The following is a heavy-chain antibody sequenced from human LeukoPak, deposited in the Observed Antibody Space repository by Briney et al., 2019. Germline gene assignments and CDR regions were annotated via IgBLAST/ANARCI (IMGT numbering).Heavy chain of an antibody. CDR3: ARHGPLYEYFYYRMDV. D-gene: IGHD5/OR15-5a*01. Sequence: SETLSLTCTVSGDSISSYYWSWIRQPPGKGLEWIGYIYYSGSTDYNPSLKSRVTISVDTSKNQFSLKLSSVTAADTAVYYCARHGPLYEYFYYRMDVWGQGTTVTVPS. CDR2: IYYSGST. J-gene: IGHJ6*01. V-gene: IGHV4-59*08. CDR1: GDSISSYY.